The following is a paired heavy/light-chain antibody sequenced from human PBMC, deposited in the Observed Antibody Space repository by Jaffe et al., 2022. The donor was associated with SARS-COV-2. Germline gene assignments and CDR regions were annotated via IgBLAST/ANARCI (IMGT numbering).Light chain of an antibody. CDR3: QHRSDWPLT. CDR1: QSVSSY. J-gene: IGKJ3*01. CDR2: DAS. Sequence: EIVLTQSPATLSLSPGERATLSCRASQSVSSYLAWYQQKPGQAPRLLIYDASNRATGIPARFSGSGSGTDFTLTISSLEPEDFAVYYCQHRSDWPLTFGPGTKVDIK. V-gene: IGKV3-11*01.
Heavy chain of an antibody. CDR2: ITSSSSTT. D-gene: IGHD6-13*01. CDR3: ARGVRGMAYFDY. V-gene: IGHV3-48*02. CDR1: GFTFSSYS. Sequence: EVQLEESGGGLVQPGGSLRLSCAASGFTFSSYSMNWVRQAPGKGLEWISYITSSSSTTNYADSVKGRFTISRDNAKNSLYLQMNSLRDEDTAVYYCARGVRGMAYFDYWGQGTLATVSS. J-gene: IGHJ4*02.